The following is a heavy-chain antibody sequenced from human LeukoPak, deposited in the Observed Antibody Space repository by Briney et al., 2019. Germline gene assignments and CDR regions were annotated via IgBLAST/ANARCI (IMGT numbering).Heavy chain of an antibody. CDR1: GGSISSYY. Sequence: SETLSLTSTVSGGSISSYYWSWIRQPPGKGLEWIGYIYTSGSTNYNPSLKSRVTISVDTSKNQFSLKLSSVTAADTAVYYCARMTTVFNWFDPWGQGTLVTVSS. V-gene: IGHV4-4*09. CDR3: ARMTTVFNWFDP. D-gene: IGHD4-11*01. J-gene: IGHJ5*02. CDR2: IYTSGST.